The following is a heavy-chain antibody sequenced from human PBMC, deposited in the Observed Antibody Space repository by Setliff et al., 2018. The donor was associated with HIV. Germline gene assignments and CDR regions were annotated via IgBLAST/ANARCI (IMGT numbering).Heavy chain of an antibody. CDR2: FDPEDGET. J-gene: IGHJ1*01. CDR1: GYTLTELS. Sequence: GASVKVSCKISGYTLTELSIHWVRQAPGKGLEWMANFDPEDGETFYAQKFQCRLTMTEDTSTDTAYMELSRLRSDDTAMYYCATDPGYSSTWYSESFQHWGQGTVVTVSS. D-gene: IGHD6-13*01. CDR3: ATDPGYSSTWYSESFQH. V-gene: IGHV1-24*01.